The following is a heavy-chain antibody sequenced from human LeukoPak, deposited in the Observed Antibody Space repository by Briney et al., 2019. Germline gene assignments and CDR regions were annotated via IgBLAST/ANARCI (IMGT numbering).Heavy chain of an antibody. D-gene: IGHD6-19*01. CDR2: IIPIFGTA. CDR3: ARGRPVAGIECFDY. J-gene: IGHJ4*02. V-gene: IGHV1-69*13. Sequence: SVKVSCKASGGTFSSYAISWVRQAPGQGLEWMGGIIPIFGTANYAQKFQGRVTITADESTSTAYMELSSLRSEDTAVYYRARGRPVAGIECFDYWGQGTLVTVSS. CDR1: GGTFSSYA.